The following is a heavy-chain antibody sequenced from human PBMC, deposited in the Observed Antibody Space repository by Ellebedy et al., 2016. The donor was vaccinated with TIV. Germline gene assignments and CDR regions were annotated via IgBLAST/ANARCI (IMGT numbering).Heavy chain of an antibody. J-gene: IGHJ5*02. CDR2: TYYRSKWNN. CDR1: GDSVSSYSAA. V-gene: IGHV6-1*01. CDR3: ARGGYYPSGSYFEP. Sequence: MPSETLSLTCAISGDSVSSYSAAWNWIRQSPSRGLEWLGRTYYRSKWNNEYAVSVKSRITINPDTSKNQFSLQLNSVTPEDTAVYYCARGGYYPSGSYFEPWGQGTLVTVSS. D-gene: IGHD3-10*01.